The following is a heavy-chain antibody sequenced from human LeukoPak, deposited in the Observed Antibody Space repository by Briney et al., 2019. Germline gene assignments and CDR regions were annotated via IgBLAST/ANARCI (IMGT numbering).Heavy chain of an antibody. V-gene: IGHV3-21*01. D-gene: IGHD5-18*01. J-gene: IGHJ6*03. CDR2: INSSSSNI. Sequence: GGTLSLSCAASGYTISIYCTNWVRQAPGKGLEWVSPINSSSSNIYYAVSVNGRLTISRVNTKNSLYLQMDNLRAEGTGVYYCARDLLGYRYGSYRPVNMDVWGKGTTVTVSS. CDR1: GYTISIYC. CDR3: ARDLLGYRYGSYRPVNMDV.